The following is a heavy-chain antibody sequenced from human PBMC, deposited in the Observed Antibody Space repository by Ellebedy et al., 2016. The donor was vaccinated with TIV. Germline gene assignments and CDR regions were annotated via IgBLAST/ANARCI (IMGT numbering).Heavy chain of an antibody. J-gene: IGHJ4*01. V-gene: IGHV4-4*02. D-gene: IGHD6-19*01. Sequence: MPSETLSLTCAASGGSISSNNWWSWVRQPPGKGLGWIGEIHHGWGANYNPSLNSRVTILVDKSNDQFSLNLRSVTAADTAIYYCVRDSSGCRNVDNWGHGTLVTVSS. CDR2: IHHGWGA. CDR1: GGSISSNNW. CDR3: VRDSSGCRNVDN.